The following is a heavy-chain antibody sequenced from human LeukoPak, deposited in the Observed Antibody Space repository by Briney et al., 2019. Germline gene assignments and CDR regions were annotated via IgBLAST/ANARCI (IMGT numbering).Heavy chain of an antibody. J-gene: IGHJ4*02. V-gene: IGHV4-59*08. CDR1: GGSISSYY. CDR3: ATLQSSGYDYSDY. D-gene: IGHD3-22*01. CDR2: IYYSGST. Sequence: SETLSLTCTVSGGSISSYYWSWIRQPPGKGLEWIGYIYYSGSTNYNPSLKSRVTMSVDTSKNQFSLKLSSVTAADTAAYYCATLQSSGYDYSDYWGQGILVTVSS.